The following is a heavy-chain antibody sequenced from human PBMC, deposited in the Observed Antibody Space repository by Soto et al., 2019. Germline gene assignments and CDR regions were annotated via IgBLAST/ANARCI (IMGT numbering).Heavy chain of an antibody. CDR3: ARDYGDYFDY. CDR2: IYYSGST. J-gene: IGHJ4*02. V-gene: IGHV4-59*01. CDR1: GGSISSYY. D-gene: IGHD4-17*01. Sequence: QVQLQESGPGLVKPSETLSLTCTVSGGSISSYYWSWIRQPPGKGLEWIGYIYYSGSTNYNPSLKSRVTISVDTSKKQFCLKLCSVTAADTAVYFCARDYGDYFDYWGQGTRVTVSS.